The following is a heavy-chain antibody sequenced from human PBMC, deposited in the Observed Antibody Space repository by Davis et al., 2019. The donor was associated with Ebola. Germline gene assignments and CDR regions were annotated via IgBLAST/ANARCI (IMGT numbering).Heavy chain of an antibody. J-gene: IGHJ4*02. D-gene: IGHD3-3*01. CDR2: ISGSGGST. Sequence: GESLKISCAASGFTFSSYAMSWVRQAPGKGLEWVSAISGSGGSTYYADSVKGRFTISRDNSKNTLYLQMHSLRAEDTAVYYCAGGDFWSGQFDYWGQGTLVTVSS. CDR1: GFTFSSYA. CDR3: AGGDFWSGQFDY. V-gene: IGHV3-23*01.